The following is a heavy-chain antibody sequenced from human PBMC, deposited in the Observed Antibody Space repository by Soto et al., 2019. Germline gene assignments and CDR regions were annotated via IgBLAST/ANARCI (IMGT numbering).Heavy chain of an antibody. J-gene: IGHJ6*02. Sequence: QVQLVESGGGVVQPGRSLRLSCAASGFTLSSYGMHWVRQAPGKGLGWVAVISYDGSNKYYADSVKGRFTISSDNSKNTLYQQMNSLRAEDTAVYYCAKDLEDYGGTNYYYDGMDVWGQGTTVTVSS. CDR1: GFTLSSYG. D-gene: IGHD4-17*01. V-gene: IGHV3-30*18. CDR3: AKDLEDYGGTNYYYDGMDV. CDR2: ISYDGSNK.